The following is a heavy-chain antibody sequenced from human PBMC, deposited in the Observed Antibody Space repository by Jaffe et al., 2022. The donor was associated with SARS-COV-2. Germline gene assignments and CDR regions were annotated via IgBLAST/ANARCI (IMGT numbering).Heavy chain of an antibody. Sequence: EVQLVESGGGLVQPGGSLRLSCGASGFTFSHYWMHWIRQGPGKGLVWVSRINSDGSGTAYADSVKGRFTISRDNAKNTLYLQMHSLRAEDMAVYYCARGRGDIPNWFDAWGQGTRVTVSS. D-gene: IGHD2-15*01. CDR3: ARGRGDIPNWFDA. V-gene: IGHV3-74*01. J-gene: IGHJ5*02. CDR2: INSDGSGT. CDR1: GFTFSHYW.